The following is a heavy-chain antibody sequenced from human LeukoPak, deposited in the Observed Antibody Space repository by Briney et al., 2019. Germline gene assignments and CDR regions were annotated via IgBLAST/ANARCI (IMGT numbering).Heavy chain of an antibody. CDR1: GFTFRSYE. V-gene: IGHV3-48*03. Sequence: GGSLRLSCAASGFTFRSYEMNWVRQAPGKGLEWVSYISSGSSIKYCADSVKGRFTISRDNTKNSLYLQMNGLRAEDTAVYYCARVEWELLGRGFDPWGQGTLVTVSS. J-gene: IGHJ5*02. D-gene: IGHD1-26*01. CDR3: ARVEWELLGRGFDP. CDR2: ISSGSSIK.